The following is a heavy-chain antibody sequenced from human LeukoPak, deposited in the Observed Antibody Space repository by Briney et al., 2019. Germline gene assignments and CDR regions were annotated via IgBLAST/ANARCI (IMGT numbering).Heavy chain of an antibody. V-gene: IGHV4-59*01. D-gene: IGHD4-17*01. CDR1: GGSISSYY. J-gene: IGHJ4*02. CDR2: IYYSGST. CDR3: ARGWGDYESY. Sequence: SETLSLTCTVSGGSISSYYWSWIRQPPGKGLEWIGYIYYSGSTNYNPSLKSRVTISVDTSKNQFSLKLSSVTAADTAVYYCARGWGDYESYWGQGTLVTVSS.